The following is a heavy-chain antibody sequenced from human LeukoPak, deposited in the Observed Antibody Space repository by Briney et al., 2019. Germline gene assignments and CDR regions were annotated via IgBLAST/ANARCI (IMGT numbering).Heavy chain of an antibody. Sequence: ASVKVSCKASGYTFTSYDINWVRQATGQGLEWMGWMNPNSGNTGYAQKFQGRVTITRNTSISTAYMELSSLRSEDTAVYYCARGSRVAPGHYYYYMDVWGKGTTVTVSS. CDR3: ARGSRVAPGHYYYYMDV. J-gene: IGHJ6*03. V-gene: IGHV1-8*03. CDR2: MNPNSGNT. D-gene: IGHD5-12*01. CDR1: GYTFTSYD.